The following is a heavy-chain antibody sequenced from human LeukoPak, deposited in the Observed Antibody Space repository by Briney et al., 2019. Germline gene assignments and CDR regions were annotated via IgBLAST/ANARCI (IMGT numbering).Heavy chain of an antibody. V-gene: IGHV4-34*01. CDR1: AGSFNDYY. D-gene: IGHD3-10*01. J-gene: IGHJ6*03. Sequence: SETLSLTCAVYAGSFNDYYWIWIRQPPGKGLEWIGEIKPSGRTNYNPSLESRVTISVDTSKNHFSLKLSSVTAADTAVYYCARRDYLDHFYYIDVWDKGNTVTVSS. CDR2: IKPSGRT. CDR3: ARRDYLDHFYYIDV.